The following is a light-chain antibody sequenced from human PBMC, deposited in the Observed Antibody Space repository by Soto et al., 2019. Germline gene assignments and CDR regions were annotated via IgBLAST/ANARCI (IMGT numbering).Light chain of an antibody. Sequence: DIQMTQSPSTLSASVGDRVTITCRASQSISNWLAWYQQKPGKAPKLLIYKTSNLDGGVPSRFSGSGSGTEFSLTISSLQPDDFATYYCQHYNSYSEAFGQGTKVDIK. J-gene: IGKJ1*01. CDR2: KTS. V-gene: IGKV1-5*03. CDR1: QSISNW. CDR3: QHYNSYSEA.